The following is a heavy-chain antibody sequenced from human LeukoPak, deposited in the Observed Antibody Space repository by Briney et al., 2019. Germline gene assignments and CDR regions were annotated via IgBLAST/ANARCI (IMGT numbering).Heavy chain of an antibody. Sequence: PSETLSLTCTVSGGSISSSSYYWGWIRQSPGKGLEWIGEINHRGSTNYNPSLKRRVTISLDTSKNQFSLKLSSVTAADTAVYYCAKSLYGSGSYYNWFDPWGQGTLVTVSS. CDR2: INHRGST. CDR1: GGSISSSSYY. CDR3: AKSLYGSGSYYNWFDP. V-gene: IGHV4-39*07. J-gene: IGHJ5*02. D-gene: IGHD3-10*01.